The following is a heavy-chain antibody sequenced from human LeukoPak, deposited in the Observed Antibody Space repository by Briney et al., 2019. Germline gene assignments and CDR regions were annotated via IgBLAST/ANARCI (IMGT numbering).Heavy chain of an antibody. CDR3: ARAGIAAAGSFDY. Sequence: PGGSLRLSCAASGFTFSSYAMHWVRQAPGKGLEWVAVISYDGSNKYYADSVKGRFTISRDNSKNTLYLQMNSLRAEDTAVYYCARAGIAAAGSFDYWGQGTLVTVSS. V-gene: IGHV3-30*04. CDR1: GFTFSSYA. D-gene: IGHD6-13*01. J-gene: IGHJ4*02. CDR2: ISYDGSNK.